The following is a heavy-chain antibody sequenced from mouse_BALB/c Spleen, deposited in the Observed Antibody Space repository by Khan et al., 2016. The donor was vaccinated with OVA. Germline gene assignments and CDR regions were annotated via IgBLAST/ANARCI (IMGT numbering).Heavy chain of an antibody. J-gene: IGHJ4*01. V-gene: IGHV3-6*02. CDR2: ISYDGRN. CDR3: AREERYYAMDY. Sequence: EVQLQESGPGLVKPSQSLSLTCSVTGYSITSGYYWNWIRQFPGNKLEWMGYISYDGRNKYNPSLTKRVSLPRDTSKNQFFLRLNSVNTANTATYYCAREERYYAMDYWGQGTSVTVSS. CDR1: GYSITSGYY.